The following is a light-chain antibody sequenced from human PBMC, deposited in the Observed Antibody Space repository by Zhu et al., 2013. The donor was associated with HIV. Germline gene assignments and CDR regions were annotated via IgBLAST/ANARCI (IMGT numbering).Light chain of an antibody. CDR2: AVS. V-gene: IGKV1-39*01. CDR1: QSVGSY. J-gene: IGKJ1*01. CDR3: QQYNSYPRT. Sequence: DIQVTQSPSSLSASVGDRVTTTCRASQSVGSYLSWYQQKPGNAPKLLIFAVSNLQSGVPSRFSGSGSGSDFALTISSLQPEDFATYYCQQYNSYPRTFGQGTKVEIK.